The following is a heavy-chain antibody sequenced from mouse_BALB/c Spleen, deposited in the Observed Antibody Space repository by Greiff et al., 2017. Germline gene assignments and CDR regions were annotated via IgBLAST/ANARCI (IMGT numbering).Heavy chain of an antibody. D-gene: IGHD1-1*01. CDR3: ARGHYYGSSYGAWFAY. CDR1: GFTFSSYA. CDR2: ISSGGST. J-gene: IGHJ3*01. V-gene: IGHV5-6-5*01. Sequence: EVKVEESGGGLVKPGGSLKLSCAASGFTFSSYAMSWVRQTPEKRLEWVASISSGGSTYYPDSVKGRFTISRDNARNILYLQMSSLRSEDTAMYYCARGHYYGSSYGAWFAYWGQGTLVTVSA.